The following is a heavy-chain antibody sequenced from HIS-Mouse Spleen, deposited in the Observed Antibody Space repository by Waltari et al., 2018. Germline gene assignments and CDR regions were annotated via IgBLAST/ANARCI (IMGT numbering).Heavy chain of an antibody. D-gene: IGHD1-26*01. J-gene: IGHJ4*02. V-gene: IGHV3-30*18. CDR3: AKEGGPYSGSYFDY. CDR1: VVAFSSYG. CDR2: ISYDGSNK. Sequence: QVQLVESGGGVVQPGRSRRLSCAASVVAFSSYGMHWVRQAPGKRLEWVAVISYDGSNKYYADSVKGRFTISRDNSKNTLYLQMNSLRAEDTAVYYCAKEGGPYSGSYFDYWGQGTLVTVSS.